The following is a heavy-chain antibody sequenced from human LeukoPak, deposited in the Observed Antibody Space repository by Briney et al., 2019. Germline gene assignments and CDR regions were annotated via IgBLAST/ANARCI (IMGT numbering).Heavy chain of an antibody. CDR2: INPNSGGT. Sequence: ASVKVSCKVSGYTFTGYYMHWVRQAPGQGLEWMGRINPNSGGTNYAQKFQGRVTMTRDTSISTAYMELSRLRSDDTAVYYCARGMATIALSDAFDIWGQGTMVTVSS. CDR1: GYTFTGYY. D-gene: IGHD5-24*01. CDR3: ARGMATIALSDAFDI. J-gene: IGHJ3*02. V-gene: IGHV1-2*06.